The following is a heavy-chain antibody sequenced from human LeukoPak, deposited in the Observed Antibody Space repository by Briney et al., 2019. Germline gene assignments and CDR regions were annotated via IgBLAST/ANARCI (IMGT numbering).Heavy chain of an antibody. CDR3: ARDLDSHSSTKFDP. D-gene: IGHD6-6*01. J-gene: IGHJ5*02. CDR1: GYTFTGYY. Sequence: ASVKVSCKASGYTFTGYYMHWVRQAPGQGLEWMGWINPNSGGTNYAQKFQGRVTMTRDTPISTAYMELSRLRSDDTAVYYCARDLDSHSSTKFDPWGQGTLVTVSS. CDR2: INPNSGGT. V-gene: IGHV1-2*02.